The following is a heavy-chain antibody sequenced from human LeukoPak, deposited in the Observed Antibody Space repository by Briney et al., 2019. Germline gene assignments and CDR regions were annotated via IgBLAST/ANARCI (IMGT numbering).Heavy chain of an antibody. CDR2: IWNDGSKK. CDR3: AKEMATTPGYYFDY. J-gene: IGHJ4*02. Sequence: PGRSLRLSCAASGFTFSSYGMHWVRQAPGKGLEWVAVIWNDGSKKYYADSVKGRFTIYRENSKNTLYLQMNSLIAEDTAVYYCAKEMATTPGYYFDYWGQGTLVTVSS. CDR1: GFTFSSYG. V-gene: IGHV3-33*06. D-gene: IGHD5-24*01.